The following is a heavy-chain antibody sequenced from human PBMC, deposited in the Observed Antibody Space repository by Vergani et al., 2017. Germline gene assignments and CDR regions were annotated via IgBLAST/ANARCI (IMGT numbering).Heavy chain of an antibody. CDR2: IYYSGST. CDR1: GGSISSSSYY. J-gene: IGHJ4*02. V-gene: IGHV4-39*01. D-gene: IGHD3-3*01. CDR3: ARVEDPQYYDFWSGYLFDY. Sequence: QLQLQESGPGLVKPSETLSLTCTVSGGSISSSSYYWGWIRQPPGKGLEWIGSIYYSGSTYYNPSLKSRVTISVDTSKNQFSLKLSSVTAADTAVYYCARVEDPQYYDFWSGYLFDYWGQGTLVTVSS.